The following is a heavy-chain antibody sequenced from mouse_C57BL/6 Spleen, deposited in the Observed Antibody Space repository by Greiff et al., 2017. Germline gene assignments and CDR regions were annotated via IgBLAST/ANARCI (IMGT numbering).Heavy chain of an antibody. Sequence: QVQLQQSGPELVKPGASVKISCKASGYAFSSSWMNWVKQRPGKGLEWIGRIYPGDGDTNYNGKFKGKATLTADKSSSTAYMQLSSLTSEDSAVYFCARLGDYDYYYAMDDWGQGTSVTVSS. CDR1: GYAFSSSW. CDR2: IYPGDGDT. CDR3: ARLGDYDYYYAMDD. D-gene: IGHD2-4*01. J-gene: IGHJ4*01. V-gene: IGHV1-82*01.